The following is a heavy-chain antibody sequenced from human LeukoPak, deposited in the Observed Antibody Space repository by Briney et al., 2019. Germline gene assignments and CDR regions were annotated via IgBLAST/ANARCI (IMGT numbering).Heavy chain of an antibody. CDR3: ASTTVVTQTEYFQH. CDR2: IYYSGST. D-gene: IGHD4-23*01. CDR1: GGSISSSSYY. J-gene: IGHJ1*01. Sequence: SETLSLTCTVSGGSISSSSYYWGWIRQPPGKGLEWIGSIYYSGSTYYNPSLKSRVTISVDTSKNQFSLKLSSVTAADTAVYYCASTTVVTQTEYFQHWGQGTLVTVSS. V-gene: IGHV4-39*07.